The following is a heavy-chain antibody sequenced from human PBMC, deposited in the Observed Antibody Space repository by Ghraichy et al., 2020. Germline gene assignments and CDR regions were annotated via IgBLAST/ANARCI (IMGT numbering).Heavy chain of an antibody. CDR3: ARGGAVVTAIPLVYYYYGMDV. D-gene: IGHD2-21*02. V-gene: IGHV4-34*01. CDR1: GGSFSGYY. CDR2: INHSGGT. Sequence: SQTLSLTCAVYGGSFSGYYWSWIRQPPGKGLEWIGEINHSGGTNYNPSLKSRVTISVDMSKNQFSLKLSSVTAADTAVYYCARGGAVVTAIPLVYYYYGMDVWGQGTTVTVSS. J-gene: IGHJ6*02.